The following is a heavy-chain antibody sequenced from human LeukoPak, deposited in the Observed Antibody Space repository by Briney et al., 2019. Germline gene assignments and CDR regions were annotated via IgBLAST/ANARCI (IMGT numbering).Heavy chain of an antibody. J-gene: IGHJ4*02. CDR3: AKGFGIAWYVFLFDY. Sequence: SETLSLTCTVSGGSISSYYWSWIRQPAGKGLEWIGRIYTSGSTNYNPSLKSRVTISVDTSKNQFSLNLNSVTAADTAVYYCAKGFGIAWYVFLFDYWGQGSLVTVSS. CDR1: GGSISSYY. V-gene: IGHV4-4*07. CDR2: IYTSGST. D-gene: IGHD6-13*01.